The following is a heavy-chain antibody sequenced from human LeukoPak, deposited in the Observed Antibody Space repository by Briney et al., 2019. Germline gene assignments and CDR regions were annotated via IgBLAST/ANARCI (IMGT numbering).Heavy chain of an antibody. D-gene: IGHD3-3*01. V-gene: IGHV3-21*01. CDR2: ISSSNSYI. Sequence: GGSLRLSCAASVFTFSSYSMNWVRQAPGKGLEWVSSISSSNSYIYYADSVKGRFTISRDNAKNSLYLQMNSLRAEDTAVYYCARDPLRFGIRFPDDYWGQGTLVTVSS. J-gene: IGHJ4*02. CDR1: VFTFSSYS. CDR3: ARDPLRFGIRFPDDY.